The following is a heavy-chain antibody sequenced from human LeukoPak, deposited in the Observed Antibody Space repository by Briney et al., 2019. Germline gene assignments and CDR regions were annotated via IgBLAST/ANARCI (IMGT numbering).Heavy chain of an antibody. Sequence: ASVKVSCKASGYTFTSYAIHWVRQAPGQRLEWMGWINTGNGNTKCSQKFHDRVTITRDTSASTAYMELSSLRSEDTAVYYCAKVEASSTFDYWGQGTPVTVSS. J-gene: IGHJ4*02. D-gene: IGHD6-19*01. CDR2: INTGNGNT. V-gene: IGHV1-3*04. CDR3: AKVEASSTFDY. CDR1: GYTFTSYA.